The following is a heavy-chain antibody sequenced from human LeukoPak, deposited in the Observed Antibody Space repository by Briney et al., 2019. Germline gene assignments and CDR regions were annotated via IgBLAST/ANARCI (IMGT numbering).Heavy chain of an antibody. CDR3: AKDLRSGSIAALFDY. V-gene: IGHV3-33*06. CDR2: IWYDGSNK. Sequence: GGSLRLSCAASGFTFSSYGMHWVRQAPGKGLEWVAVIWYDGSNKYYADSVKGRFTISRDNSKHTLYLQMNSLRAEDTAVYYCAKDLRSGSIAALFDYWGQGTLVTVS. D-gene: IGHD6-6*01. CDR1: GFTFSSYG. J-gene: IGHJ4*02.